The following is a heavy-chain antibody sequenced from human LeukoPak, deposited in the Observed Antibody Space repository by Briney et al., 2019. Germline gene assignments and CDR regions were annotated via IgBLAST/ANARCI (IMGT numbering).Heavy chain of an antibody. Sequence: PSETLSLTCAVSGGSISSNNWWIWLRQPPGKGLEWIGDVYYSGSTNYNPSLKSRVTMSVDKSKNQFFMKLNSVTAADTAVHYCTREEPEYNSGWSMDVWGQGTTVTVSS. V-gene: IGHV4-4*02. J-gene: IGHJ6*02. D-gene: IGHD6-19*01. CDR1: GGSISSNNW. CDR2: VYYSGST. CDR3: TREEPEYNSGWSMDV.